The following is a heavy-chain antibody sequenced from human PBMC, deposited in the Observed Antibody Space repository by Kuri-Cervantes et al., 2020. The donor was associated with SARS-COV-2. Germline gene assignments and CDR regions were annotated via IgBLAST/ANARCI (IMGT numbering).Heavy chain of an antibody. V-gene: IGHV3-48*02. J-gene: IGHJ6*02. Sequence: GESLKISCAASGFTFSSYSMNWVRQAPGKGLEWVSYISSSSSTIYYADSVKGRFTISRDSAKNSLYLQMNSLRDEDTAVYYCARDGSDDFWSGHELGMDVWGQGTTVTVSS. CDR2: ISSSSSTI. CDR1: GFTFSSYS. D-gene: IGHD3-3*01. CDR3: ARDGSDDFWSGHELGMDV.